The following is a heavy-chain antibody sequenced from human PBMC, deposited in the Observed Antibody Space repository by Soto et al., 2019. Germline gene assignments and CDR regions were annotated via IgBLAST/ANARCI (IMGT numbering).Heavy chain of an antibody. Sequence: QVQLVESGGGVVQPGRSLRLSCAASGFTFNTYAMHWVRQAPGKGLEWVAVISYDGSTKYDGRNKYYADSVKGRFTISRDNSTDTLYRQRNILRVDDTAVYYCATVSNVYGDVFDNWGHGALVTVS. CDR2: ISYDGSTKYDGRNK. V-gene: IGHV3-30-3*01. D-gene: IGHD3-10*01. CDR1: GFTFNTYA. CDR3: ATVSNVYGDVFDN. J-gene: IGHJ4*01.